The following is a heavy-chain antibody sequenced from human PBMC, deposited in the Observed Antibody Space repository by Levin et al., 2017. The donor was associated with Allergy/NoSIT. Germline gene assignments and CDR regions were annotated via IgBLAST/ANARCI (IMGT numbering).Heavy chain of an antibody. CDR1: GFTFSSYA. Sequence: GASVKVSCAASGFTFSSYAMSWVRQAPGKGLEWVSTISSSGGSTYYADSVKGRFTISRDNSKNTLYLQMNSLRAEDTAIYYCATVFRGIIDPWDYWGQGTLVTVSS. J-gene: IGHJ4*02. D-gene: IGHD1-14*01. V-gene: IGHV3-23*01. CDR2: ISSSGGST. CDR3: ATVFRGIIDPWDY.